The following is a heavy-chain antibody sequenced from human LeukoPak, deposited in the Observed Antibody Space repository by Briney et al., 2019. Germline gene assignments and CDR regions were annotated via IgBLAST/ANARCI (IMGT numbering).Heavy chain of an antibody. CDR1: GVSMTSYY. J-gene: IGHJ4*02. D-gene: IGHD2/OR15-2a*01. CDR3: ASFLAHRSNDY. Sequence: SETLSLTCGVSGVSMTSYYWTWIRQPPGKGLEWIGYVHYTGTTNYNASLKSRVTISLDTSKNQFSLKLNSVTAADTAVYYCASFLAHRSNDYWGQGTLVTVSS. V-gene: IGHV4-59*12. CDR2: VHYTGTT.